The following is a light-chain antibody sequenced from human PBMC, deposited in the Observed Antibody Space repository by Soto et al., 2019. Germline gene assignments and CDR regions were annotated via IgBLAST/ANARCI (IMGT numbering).Light chain of an antibody. CDR3: ATWADGLNSYV. CDR1: SGHTNYA. CDR2: LNSDGSH. J-gene: IGLJ1*01. V-gene: IGLV4-69*01. Sequence: QSVLTQSPSASASLGASVKLTCTLSSGHTNYAIAWHQQQPEKGPRYLMNLNSDGSHIRGDGIPDRFSGSSSGAERYLTISSLQSEDEADYYCATWADGLNSYVFGTGTKLTVL.